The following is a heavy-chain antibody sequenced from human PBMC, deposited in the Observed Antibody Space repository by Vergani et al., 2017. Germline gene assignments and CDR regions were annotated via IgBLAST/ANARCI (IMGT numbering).Heavy chain of an antibody. CDR1: GFTFGDYA. CDR2: IRSKAYGGTT. J-gene: IGHJ6*03. CDR3: TRDEVKVVVVAARAYYYYYMDV. V-gene: IGHV3-49*03. Sequence: EVQLVESGGGLVQPGRSLRLSCTASGFTFGDYAMSWFRQAPGKGLEWVGFIRSKAYGGTTEYAASVKGRFTISRDDSKSIAYLQMNSLKTEDTAVYYCTRDEVKVVVVAARAYYYYYMDVWGKGP. D-gene: IGHD2-15*01.